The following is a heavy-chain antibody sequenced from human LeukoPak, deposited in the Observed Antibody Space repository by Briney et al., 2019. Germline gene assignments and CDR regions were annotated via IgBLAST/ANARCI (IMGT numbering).Heavy chain of an antibody. J-gene: IGHJ3*02. D-gene: IGHD7-27*01. CDR1: GYTFTSYY. CDR2: IGPNSGDT. CDR3: GRNRLGKAFDI. Sequence: GASVKVSCKASGYTFTSYYMHWVRQAPGQGLEWMGWIGPNSGDTNYAQKFQGRVTVTRDTSISTAYMELSRLRSDDTAVYYCGRNRLGKAFDIWGQGTMVTVSS. V-gene: IGHV1-2*02.